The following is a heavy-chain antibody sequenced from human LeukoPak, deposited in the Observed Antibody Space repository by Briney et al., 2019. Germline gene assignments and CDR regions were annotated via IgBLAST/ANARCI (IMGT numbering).Heavy chain of an antibody. J-gene: IGHJ4*02. V-gene: IGHV3-49*04. D-gene: IGHD3-3*01. CDR3: TRGIYDSWSGYYGDY. Sequence: GGSLRLSCTASGFTFGDYAMSWVRQAPGKGLEWVGFIRSKAYGGTTEYAASVKGRFTISRDDSKSIAYLQMNSLKTEDTAVYYCTRGIYDSWSGYYGDYWGQGTLATVSS. CDR1: GFTFGDYA. CDR2: IRSKAYGGTT.